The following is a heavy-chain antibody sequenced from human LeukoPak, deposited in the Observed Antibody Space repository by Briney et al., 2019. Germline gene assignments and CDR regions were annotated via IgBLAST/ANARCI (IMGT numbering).Heavy chain of an antibody. CDR1: GYTFTSYY. V-gene: IGHV1-46*04. J-gene: IGHJ6*03. CDR3: ARGPYYDTSGYKYYYMDV. D-gene: IGHD3-22*01. Sequence: ASVKVSCKASGYTFTSYYMHWVRQAPGQGLEWMGIINPSGGSTSYAQKLQGRVTMTRDISISTAYMELSSLKSEDTAVYYCARGPYYDTSGYKYYYMDVWGKGTTVTISS. CDR2: INPSGGST.